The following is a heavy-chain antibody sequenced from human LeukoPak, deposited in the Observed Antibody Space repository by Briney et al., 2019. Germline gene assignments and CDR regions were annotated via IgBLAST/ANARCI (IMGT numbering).Heavy chain of an antibody. Sequence: GGSLRLSCAASGFTFSTYTMHWVRQAPSKGLEWVAVISYDGSNKYYADSVRGRFTISRDNSQNTLYLQMNSLRGEDTAVYYCARGDYDILTGYYAEYDYWGQGTLVTVSS. J-gene: IGHJ4*02. CDR3: ARGDYDILTGYYAEYDY. D-gene: IGHD3-9*01. V-gene: IGHV3-30-3*01. CDR1: GFTFSTYT. CDR2: ISYDGSNK.